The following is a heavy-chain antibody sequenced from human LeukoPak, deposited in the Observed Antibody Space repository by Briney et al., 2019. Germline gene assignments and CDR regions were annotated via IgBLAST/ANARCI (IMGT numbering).Heavy chain of an antibody. V-gene: IGHV1-8*01. CDR1: GYTFTSYD. D-gene: IGHD5-12*01. J-gene: IGHJ2*01. CDR2: MNPNSGNT. CDR3: ARAKKGWPRLSYWYFDL. Sequence: ASVKVSCKASGYTFTSYDINWVRQATGQGLEWMGWMNPNSGNTGYAQKFQGRVTMTRNTSISTAYMELSSLRSEDTAVYYCARAKKGWPRLSYWYFDLWGRGTLVTVSS.